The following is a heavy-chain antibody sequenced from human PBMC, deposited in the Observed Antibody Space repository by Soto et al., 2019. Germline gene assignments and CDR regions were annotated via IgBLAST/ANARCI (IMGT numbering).Heavy chain of an antibody. CDR2: INHSGST. CDR1: GGSFSGYY. V-gene: IGHV4-34*01. CDR3: ARGANDYYYDSSGYPINIPAFDY. Sequence: SETLSLTCAVYGGSFSGYYWSWIRQPPGKGLEWIGEINHSGSTNYNPSLKSRVTISVDTSKNQFSLKLSSVTAADTAVYYCARGANDYYYDSSGYPINIPAFDYWGQGTLVTVSS. J-gene: IGHJ4*02. D-gene: IGHD3-22*01.